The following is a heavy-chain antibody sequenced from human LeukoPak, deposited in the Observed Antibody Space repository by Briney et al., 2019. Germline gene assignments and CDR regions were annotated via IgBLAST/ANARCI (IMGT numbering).Heavy chain of an antibody. J-gene: IGHJ4*02. CDR1: GFSFSTYW. CDR2: INQDGSEK. CDR3: ARGILLWFGPRKQSRTYYFDN. D-gene: IGHD3-10*01. V-gene: IGHV3-7*01. Sequence: GGSLRLSCEASGFSFSTYWMSWVRQSPGKGLEWVANINQDGSEKYFVDSVRGRFTISRDNAKNSLYLQMNSLRADDTAMYFCARGILLWFGPRKQSRTYYFDNWGQGTLVTVSS.